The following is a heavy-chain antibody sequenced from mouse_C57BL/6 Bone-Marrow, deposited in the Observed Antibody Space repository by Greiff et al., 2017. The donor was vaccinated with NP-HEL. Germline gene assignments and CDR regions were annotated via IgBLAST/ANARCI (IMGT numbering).Heavy chain of an antibody. V-gene: IGHV15-2*01. CDR2: ILPSIGRT. CDR3: ARGGTTVVAGDWYFDV. D-gene: IGHD1-1*01. Sequence: QVQLQQSGSELRSPGSSVKLSCKDFDSEVFPIAYMSWVRQKPGHGFEWIGGILPSIGRTIYGEKFEDKATLDADTLSNTAYLELNSLTSEDSAIYYCARGGTTVVAGDWYFDVWGTGTTVTVSS. J-gene: IGHJ1*03. CDR1: DSEVFPIAY.